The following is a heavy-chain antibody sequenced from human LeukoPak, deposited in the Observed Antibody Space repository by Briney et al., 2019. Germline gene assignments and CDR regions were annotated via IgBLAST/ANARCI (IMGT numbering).Heavy chain of an antibody. CDR3: ARFCHYDFWSGWSLYPREYGMDV. D-gene: IGHD3-3*01. CDR2: MNPNSGNT. V-gene: IGHV1-8*01. CDR1: GYTFTSYD. J-gene: IGHJ6*02. Sequence: ASVTVSCKASGYTFTSYDINWVRQATGQGLEWMGWMNPNSGNTGYAQKFQGRVTMTRSTSISTAYMELSSLRSEDTAVYYCARFCHYDFWSGWSLYPREYGMDVWGQGTTVTVSS.